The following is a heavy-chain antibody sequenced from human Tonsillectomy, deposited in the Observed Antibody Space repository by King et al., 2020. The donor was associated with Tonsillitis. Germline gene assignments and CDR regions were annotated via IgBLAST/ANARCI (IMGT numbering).Heavy chain of an antibody. Sequence: VQLQESGPGLVKPSQTLSLTCTVSGGSISSGDYYWSWIRQPPGKGLEWIGYSYYSGSTYYNPSLKSRVTISVDTSKNQFSLKLSSLTAADTAVYYCASEILNFWSGYYTGWFDPWGQGTLVTVSS. J-gene: IGHJ5*02. V-gene: IGHV4-30-4*01. CDR1: GGSISSGDYY. D-gene: IGHD3-3*01. CDR3: ASEILNFWSGYYTGWFDP. CDR2: SYYSGST.